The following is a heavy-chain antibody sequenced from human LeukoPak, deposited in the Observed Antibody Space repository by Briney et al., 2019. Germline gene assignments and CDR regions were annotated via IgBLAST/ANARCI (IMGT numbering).Heavy chain of an antibody. CDR1: GFTFSSYG. CDR2: IRYDGSNK. Sequence: PGGSLRLSCAASGFTFSSYGMHWVRQAPGKGLEWVAFIRYDGSNKYYADSVKGRFTISRDNSKNTLYLQMNSLRAEDTAVYYCAKEGDPDYYYYYYMDVWGKGTTVTISS. D-gene: IGHD2-21*02. V-gene: IGHV3-30*02. J-gene: IGHJ6*03. CDR3: AKEGDPDYYYYYYMDV.